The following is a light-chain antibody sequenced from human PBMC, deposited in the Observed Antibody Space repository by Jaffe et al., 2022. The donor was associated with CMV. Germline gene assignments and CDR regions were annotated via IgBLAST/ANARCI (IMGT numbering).Light chain of an antibody. V-gene: IGKV1-5*03. CDR1: QTVGYW. Sequence: DIQMTQSPSTLSASIGDRVTITCRASQTVGYWLAWFQQKPGKAPNLLIYKASSLQSGVPSRFSGSGYGTEFTLTISSLQPDDFATYYCQQFNSYPWTFGQGTKVEI. J-gene: IGKJ1*01. CDR3: QQFNSYPWT. CDR2: KAS.